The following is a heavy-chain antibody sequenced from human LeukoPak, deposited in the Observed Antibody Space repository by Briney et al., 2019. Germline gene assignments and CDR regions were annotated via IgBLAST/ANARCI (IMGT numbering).Heavy chain of an antibody. V-gene: IGHV4-38-2*02. CDR2: IYTSGST. CDR1: GYSISSGYY. CDR3: ARGTTYNQYYYDSSGYYSFDY. Sequence: SEPLSLTCTVSGYSISSGYYWGWIRQPPGKGLEWIGRIYTSGSTNYNPSLKSRVTISVDTSKNQFSLKLSSVTAADTAVYYCARGTTYNQYYYDSSGYYSFDYWGQGTLVTVSS. D-gene: IGHD3-22*01. J-gene: IGHJ4*02.